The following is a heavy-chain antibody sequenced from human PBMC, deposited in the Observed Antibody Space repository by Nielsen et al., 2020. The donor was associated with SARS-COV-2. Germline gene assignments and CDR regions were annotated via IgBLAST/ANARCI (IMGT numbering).Heavy chain of an antibody. CDR2: ISWNSGSI. D-gene: IGHD5-18*01. Sequence: WLRQPPGKGLEWVSGISWNSGSIGYADSGKGRFTISRDNAKNSLYLQMNSLRAEDTAVYYCARVKGSDIIQLWSDAFDIWGQGTMVTVSS. CDR3: ARVKGSDIIQLWSDAFDI. J-gene: IGHJ3*02. V-gene: IGHV3-9*01.